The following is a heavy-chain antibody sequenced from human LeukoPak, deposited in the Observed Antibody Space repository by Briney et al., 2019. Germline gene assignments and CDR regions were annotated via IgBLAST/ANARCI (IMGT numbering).Heavy chain of an antibody. J-gene: IGHJ5*02. CDR3: AGLVKATVVTP. CDR2: IYSSGSA. V-gene: IGHV4-4*07. D-gene: IGHD4-23*01. CDR1: RGSMNRYY. Sequence: QRLSLTCTVSRGSMNRYYWSWIPQPAGKGLEGIGGIYSSGSANYNPPLKSRVSLSVDTSTNTFSLRMTSVTTPHTPAYIRAGLVKATVVTPWGQGILVTVSS.